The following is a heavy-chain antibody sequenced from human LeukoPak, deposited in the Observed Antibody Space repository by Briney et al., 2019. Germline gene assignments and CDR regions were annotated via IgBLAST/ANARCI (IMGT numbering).Heavy chain of an antibody. J-gene: IGHJ6*03. CDR3: ARGASGLNYMDV. Sequence: SETLSLACTVAGRSISSDYGGWVRQPPATGLHWIGYIYYSGSTNYNPSLKTPVTISVDTSKNQFSLKLSSVTAADTAVYYCARGASGLNYMDVWGKGTTVTVSS. V-gene: IGHV4-59*01. CDR2: IYYSGST. D-gene: IGHD6-19*01. CDR1: GRSISSDY.